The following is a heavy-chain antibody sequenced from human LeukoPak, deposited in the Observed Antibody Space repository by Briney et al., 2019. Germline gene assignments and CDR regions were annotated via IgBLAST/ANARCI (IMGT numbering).Heavy chain of an antibody. CDR3: AREVQGIAVAGRWGNAFDI. CDR1: GYTFTGYY. Sequence: ASVKVSCKASGYTFTGYYMHWVRQAPGQGLEWMGWINPNSGGTNYAQKFQGRVTMTRDTSISTAYMELSRLRSDGTAVYYCAREVQGIAVAGRWGNAFDIWGQGTMVTVSS. D-gene: IGHD6-19*01. V-gene: IGHV1-2*02. J-gene: IGHJ3*02. CDR2: INPNSGGT.